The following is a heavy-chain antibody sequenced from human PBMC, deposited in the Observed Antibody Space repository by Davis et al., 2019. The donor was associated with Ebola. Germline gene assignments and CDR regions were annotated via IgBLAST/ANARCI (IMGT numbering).Heavy chain of an antibody. CDR1: GYTFTSYG. V-gene: IGHV1-8*03. CDR3: ARVGYYYDSSGYYTSFDY. J-gene: IGHJ4*02. CDR2: MNPNSGNT. D-gene: IGHD3-22*01. Sequence: ASVKVSCKASGYTFTSYGINWVRQATGQGLEWMGWMNPNSGNTGYAQKFQGRVTITRNTSISTAYMELSSLRSEDTDVYYCARVGYYYDSSGYYTSFDYWGQGTLVTVSS.